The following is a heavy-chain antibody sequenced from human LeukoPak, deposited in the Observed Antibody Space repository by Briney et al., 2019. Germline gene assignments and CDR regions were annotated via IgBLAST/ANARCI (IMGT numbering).Heavy chain of an antibody. CDR2: INPSGGST. CDR1: GYTFTSYY. V-gene: IGHV1-46*01. CDR3: ARGNIVVVPAAIPPGY. Sequence: ASVKVSCKASGYTFTSYYMHWVRQAPGQWLEWMGIINPSGGSTSYAQKFQGRVTMTRDTSTSTVYMELSSLRSEDTAVYYCARGNIVVVPAAIPPGYWGQGTLVTVSS. D-gene: IGHD2-2*02. J-gene: IGHJ4*02.